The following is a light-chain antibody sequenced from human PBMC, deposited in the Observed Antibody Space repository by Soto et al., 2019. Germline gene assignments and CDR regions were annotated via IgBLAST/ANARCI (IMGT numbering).Light chain of an antibody. CDR3: SSYTSSNTYG. CDR1: SVDVGGFEY. V-gene: IGLV2-14*03. J-gene: IGLJ1*01. CDR2: DVN. Sequence: QSALTQPASVSGSPGQSIAISCTGTSVDVGGFEYVSWYQQHPGKVPKLMIYDVNNRPSGVSNRFSGSKSGNTASLTISGLQAEDEADYFCSSYTSSNTYGFGTGTKVTVL.